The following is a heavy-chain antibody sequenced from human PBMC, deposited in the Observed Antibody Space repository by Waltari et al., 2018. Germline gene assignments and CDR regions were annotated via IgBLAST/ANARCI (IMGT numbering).Heavy chain of an antibody. V-gene: IGHV1-2*02. Sequence: QVPLVQSGAEVTKPGASVKVSCKASGYTFTGYYMHWVRQAPGQGLEWMGWINPNSGGTNYAQKFQGRVTMTRDTSISTAYMELSRLRSDDTAVYYCAARDQIAVARGGAFDIWGQGTMVTVSS. CDR1: GYTFTGYY. D-gene: IGHD6-19*01. J-gene: IGHJ3*02. CDR3: AARDQIAVARGGAFDI. CDR2: INPNSGGT.